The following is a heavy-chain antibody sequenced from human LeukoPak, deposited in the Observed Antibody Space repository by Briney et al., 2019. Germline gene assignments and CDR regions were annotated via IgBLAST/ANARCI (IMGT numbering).Heavy chain of an antibody. D-gene: IGHD3-10*01. J-gene: IGHJ4*02. V-gene: IGHV4-31*03. CDR3: ARAPSGWFGELVPHYFDY. Sequence: SETLSLTCTVSGGSIGSGGYYWSWIRQHPGKGLEWIGYIYYSGSTYYNPSLKSRVTISVDTSKNQFSLKLSSVTAADTAVYYCARAPSGWFGELVPHYFDYWGQGTLVTVSS. CDR2: IYYSGST. CDR1: GGSIGSGGYY.